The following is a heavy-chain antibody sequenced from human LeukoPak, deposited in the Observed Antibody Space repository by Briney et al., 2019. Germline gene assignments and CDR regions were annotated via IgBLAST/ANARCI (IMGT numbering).Heavy chain of an antibody. V-gene: IGHV1-69*06. Sequence: SVKVSCKASGGTFSSYAISWVRQAPGQGLEWMGGIIPIFGTANYAQKFQGRVTITADKSTSTAYMELSSLRSDDTAVYYCAREGPDDAFDIWGQGTMVTVSS. J-gene: IGHJ3*02. CDR2: IIPIFGTA. CDR3: AREGPDDAFDI. D-gene: IGHD2-2*01. CDR1: GGTFSSYA.